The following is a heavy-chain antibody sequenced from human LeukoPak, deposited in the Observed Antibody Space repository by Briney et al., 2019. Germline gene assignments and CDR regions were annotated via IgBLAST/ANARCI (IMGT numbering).Heavy chain of an antibody. D-gene: IGHD6-13*01. J-gene: IGHJ6*03. CDR2: ISYDGSNK. V-gene: IGHV3-30*01. CDR1: GFTFSSYA. CDR3: ARTEQQLVHLYYYYYYYMDV. Sequence: GRSLRLSCAASGFTFSSYAMHWVRQAPGKGLEWVAVISYDGSNKYYADSVKGRFTISRDNSKNTLYLQMNSLRAEDTAVYYCARTEQQLVHLYYYYYYYMDVWGKGTTVTVSS.